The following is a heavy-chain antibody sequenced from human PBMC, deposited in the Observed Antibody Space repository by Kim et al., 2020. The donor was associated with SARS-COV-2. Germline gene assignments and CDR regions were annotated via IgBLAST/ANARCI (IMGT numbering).Heavy chain of an antibody. CDR2: IKPDGSEK. CDR3: TTDPGFVSG. D-gene: IGHD6-19*01. J-gene: IGHJ4*02. CDR1: GFTFTNHW. Sequence: GGSLRLSCAASGFTFTNHWMTWVRQAPGKGLEWVANIKPDGSEKHYVDSVNGRFTISRDNAENSLYLQMNSLRADDTAVYYCTTDPGFVSGWGQGTLVTVSS. V-gene: IGHV3-7*01.